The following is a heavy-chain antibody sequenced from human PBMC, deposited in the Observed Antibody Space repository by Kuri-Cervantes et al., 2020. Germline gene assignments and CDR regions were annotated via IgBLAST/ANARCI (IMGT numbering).Heavy chain of an antibody. J-gene: IGHJ4*02. V-gene: IGHV3-13*01. CDR3: ATLRRLEGGDY. Sequence: GESLKISCAVSGFTFSIYDFHWVRQATGKGLEWVSSIDATGIIYYSDSVKGRLTISRENAKNSLYLQMNTLRAEDTAVYYCATLRRLEGGDYWGRGTLVTVSS. D-gene: IGHD3-16*01. CDR2: IDATGII. CDR1: GFTFSIYD.